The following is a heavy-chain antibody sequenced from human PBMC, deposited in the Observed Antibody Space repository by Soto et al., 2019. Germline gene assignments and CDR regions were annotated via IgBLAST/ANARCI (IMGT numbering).Heavy chain of an antibody. CDR2: ISGSGGST. D-gene: IGHD3-22*01. CDR1: GFTFSSYA. V-gene: IGHV3-23*01. Sequence: SGGSLRLSCAASGFTFSSYAMSWVRQAPGKGLEWVSAISGSGGSTYYADSVKGRFTISRDNSKNTLYLQMNSLRAEDTAVYYCAKVVTMIVVVTWFDYWGQGTLVTVSS. J-gene: IGHJ4*02. CDR3: AKVVTMIVVVTWFDY.